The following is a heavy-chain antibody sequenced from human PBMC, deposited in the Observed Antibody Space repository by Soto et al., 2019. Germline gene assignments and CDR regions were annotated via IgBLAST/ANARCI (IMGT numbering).Heavy chain of an antibody. Sequence: SETLSLTCTVSGGSISSGDYYWSWIRQPPGKGLEWIGYIYYSGSTYYNPSLKSRVTISVDTSKNQFSLKLSSVTAADTAVYYCASNSYGYMFYDYWGQGALVIVAS. CDR3: ASNSYGYMFYDY. V-gene: IGHV4-30-4*01. J-gene: IGHJ4*02. CDR1: GGSISSGDYY. CDR2: IYYSGST. D-gene: IGHD5-18*01.